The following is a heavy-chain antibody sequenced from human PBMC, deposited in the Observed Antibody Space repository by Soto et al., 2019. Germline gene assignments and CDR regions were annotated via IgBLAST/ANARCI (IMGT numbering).Heavy chain of an antibody. J-gene: IGHJ5*02. CDR3: ASRGRYCTNGVCPTPEYNWFDP. Sequence: PSETLSLTCAVYGGSFSGYYWSWIRQPPGKGLEWIGEINQSGSTNYNPSLKSRVTISVDTSKNHFSLKLSSVTAADTAVYYCASRGRYCTNGVCPTPEYNWFDPWGQGTLVT. V-gene: IGHV4-34*01. CDR2: INQSGST. CDR1: GGSFSGYY. D-gene: IGHD2-8*01.